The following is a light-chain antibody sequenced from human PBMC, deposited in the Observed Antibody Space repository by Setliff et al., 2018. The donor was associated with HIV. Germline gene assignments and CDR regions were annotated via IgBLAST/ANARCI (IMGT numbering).Light chain of an antibody. V-gene: IGLV2-23*02. CDR3: LSYTGSDTFV. CDR1: PSDVGGFTL. CDR2: DVS. Sequence: QSALSQPASVSGSPGQSITISCTGTPSDVGGFTLVSWYQKYPDRVPKLIIYDVSKRPSRVYDRFSGSKSADTASLTISGLQAEDEADYYCLSYTGSDTFVFGSGTKVTVL. J-gene: IGLJ1*01.